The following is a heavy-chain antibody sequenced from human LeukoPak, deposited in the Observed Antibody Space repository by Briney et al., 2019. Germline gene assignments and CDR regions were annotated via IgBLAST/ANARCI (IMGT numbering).Heavy chain of an antibody. CDR3: TTTLPAGDNPN. V-gene: IGHV4-39*07. J-gene: IGHJ4*02. CDR2: ISSSGTT. D-gene: IGHD3-16*01. Sequence: SETLSLTCTVSGGSIGRSGYYWGWHRQPPGHGLEWLGLISSSGTTYYNPSLKSRLTISLDKSENHFYLRLNSVTAADTAVYYCTTTLPAGDNPNWGLGTLVTVSS. CDR1: GGSIGRSGYY.